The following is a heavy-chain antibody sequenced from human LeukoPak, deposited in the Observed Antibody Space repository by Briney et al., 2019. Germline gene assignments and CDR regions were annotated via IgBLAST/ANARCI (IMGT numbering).Heavy chain of an antibody. V-gene: IGHV3-23*01. CDR1: GFTFSSYA. Sequence: GGSLRLSCAASGFTFSSYAMSWVRQAPGKGLEWVSAITGSGGSTYYADSVKGRFTISRDNSKNTLYLQMNSLKTEDTAVYYCTTDGVGVEGATYDNWGQGTLVSVSS. J-gene: IGHJ4*02. CDR2: ITGSGGST. CDR3: TTDGVGVEGATYDN. D-gene: IGHD1-26*01.